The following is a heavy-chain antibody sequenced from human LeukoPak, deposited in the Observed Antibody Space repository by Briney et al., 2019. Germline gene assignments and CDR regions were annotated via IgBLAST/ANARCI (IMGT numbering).Heavy chain of an antibody. CDR2: ISSSSGYI. CDR1: GFTFSSYS. J-gene: IGHJ2*01. D-gene: IGHD3-22*01. CDR3: ARATYYYDSSGYKPSYWYFDL. Sequence: KTGGSLRLSCAASGFTFSSYSMNWVRQAPGKGLEWVSSISSSSGYIYYADSVKGRFTISRDNAKNSLYLQMNSLRAEDTAVYYCARATYYYDSSGYKPSYWYFDLWGRGTLVTVSS. V-gene: IGHV3-21*01.